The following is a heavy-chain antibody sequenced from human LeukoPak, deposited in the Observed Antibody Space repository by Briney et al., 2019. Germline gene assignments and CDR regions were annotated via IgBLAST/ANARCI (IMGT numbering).Heavy chain of an antibody. V-gene: IGHV3-23*01. CDR3: AKDWNWAIDY. J-gene: IGHJ4*02. Sequence: GGSLRLSCAASGFTFSTYAMTWVRQAPGAGLEWVSAISSGYSTYYADSVRGRFIISRDNSKNTLFLQMHNLRVEDMAVLYCAKDWNWAIDYWGQGTLVTVSS. CDR2: ISSGYST. D-gene: IGHD1-7*01. CDR1: GFTFSTYA.